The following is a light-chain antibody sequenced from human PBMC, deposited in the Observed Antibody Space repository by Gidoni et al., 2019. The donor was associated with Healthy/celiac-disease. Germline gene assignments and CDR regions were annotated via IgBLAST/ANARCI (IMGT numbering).Light chain of an antibody. Sequence: EIVLTQSPPTLSFSPGERATLSCRASQSVSSYLAWYHQKPGQAPRLLIYDASNRATGIPARFSGSGSGTDFTLTISSLEPEDFAVYYCQQRSNWPPLYTFGQGTKLEIK. V-gene: IGKV3-11*01. CDR2: DAS. J-gene: IGKJ2*01. CDR3: QQRSNWPPLYT. CDR1: QSVSSY.